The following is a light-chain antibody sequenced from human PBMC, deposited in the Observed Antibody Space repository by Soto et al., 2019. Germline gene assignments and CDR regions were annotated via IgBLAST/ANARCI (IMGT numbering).Light chain of an antibody. V-gene: IGLV2-14*03. CDR2: EVS. CDR3: SSYTSSSTRV. CDR1: SSDVGAYDF. Sequence: LTQPASVSGSPGQSITISCTGTSSDVGAYDFVSWYQQHPDKAPKLMIYEVSNRPSGVSNRFSGSKSANTATLTISGLQAEDEADYYCSSYTSSSTRVFGTGTKVTVL. J-gene: IGLJ1*01.